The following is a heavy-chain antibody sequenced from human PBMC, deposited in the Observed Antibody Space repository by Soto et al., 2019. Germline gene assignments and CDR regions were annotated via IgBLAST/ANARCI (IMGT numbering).Heavy chain of an antibody. V-gene: IGHV3-21*01. Sequence: EVQLVESGGGLVKPGGSLRLSCVDSGFTLSSYSINWVRQAPGKGLEWVSSISTTSNPLFYADSVRGRFTISRDNAKNSLYLQMNSLRAEDTAVYYCLRGGRGYTRDDVLDAWGQGTMVTVSS. J-gene: IGHJ3*01. CDR1: GFTLSSYS. CDR2: ISTTSNPL. CDR3: LRGGRGYTRDDVLDA. D-gene: IGHD2-2*02.